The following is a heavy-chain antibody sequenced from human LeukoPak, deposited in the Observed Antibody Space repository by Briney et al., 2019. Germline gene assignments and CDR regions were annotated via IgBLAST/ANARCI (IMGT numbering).Heavy chain of an antibody. V-gene: IGHV3-21*01. D-gene: IGHD3-22*01. J-gene: IGHJ4*02. CDR2: ISSSSSYI. Sequence: PGGSLRLSCAASGFTFSSYSMNWVRQAPGKGLEWVSSISSSSSYIYYADSVKGRFTISRDNAKNSLYLQMNSLRAEDTAVYYCARVGNSSGYYIDYWGQGTLVTVSS. CDR3: ARVGNSSGYYIDY. CDR1: GFTFSSYS.